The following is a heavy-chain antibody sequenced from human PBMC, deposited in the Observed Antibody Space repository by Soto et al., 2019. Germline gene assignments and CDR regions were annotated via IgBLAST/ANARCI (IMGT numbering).Heavy chain of an antibody. CDR3: ASPYYYGSGTALGANGMDV. J-gene: IGHJ6*02. D-gene: IGHD3-10*01. CDR2: IYYSGST. V-gene: IGHV4-39*01. CDR1: GGSISSSSYY. Sequence: PSETLSLTCTVSGGSISSSSYYWGWIRQPPGKGLEWIGSIYYSGSTYYNPSLKSRVTISVDTSKNQFSLKLSSVTAADTAVYYCASPYYYGSGTALGANGMDVWGQGTTVTVSS.